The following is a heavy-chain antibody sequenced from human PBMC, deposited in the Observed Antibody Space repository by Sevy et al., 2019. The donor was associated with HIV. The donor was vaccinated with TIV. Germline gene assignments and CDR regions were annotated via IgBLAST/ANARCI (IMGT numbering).Heavy chain of an antibody. J-gene: IGHJ1*01. D-gene: IGHD6-6*01. CDR2: ISYDGSNK. Sequence: GGSLRLSCAASGFTFSSYAMHWVRQAPGKGLEWVAVISYDGSNKYYADSVKGRFTISRDNSKNTLYLQMNSLRAEDTTVYYCARDRTYSNSSAYFQHWGQGTLVTVSS. V-gene: IGHV3-30-3*01. CDR1: GFTFSSYA. CDR3: ARDRTYSNSSAYFQH.